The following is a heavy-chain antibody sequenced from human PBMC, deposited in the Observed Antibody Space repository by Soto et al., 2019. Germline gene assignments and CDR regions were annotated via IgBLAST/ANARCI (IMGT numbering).Heavy chain of an antibody. J-gene: IGHJ6*02. V-gene: IGHV4-34*01. CDR2: INHSGST. CDR3: ARRVVAALYYYYYYGMDV. CDR1: GGSFSGYY. D-gene: IGHD2-15*01. Sequence: PSETLSLTCAVYGGSFSGYYWSWIRQPPGKGLEWVGEINHSGSTNYNPSLKSRVTISVDTSKNQFSLKLSSVTAADTAVYYCARRVVAALYYYYYYGMDVWGQGTTVTV.